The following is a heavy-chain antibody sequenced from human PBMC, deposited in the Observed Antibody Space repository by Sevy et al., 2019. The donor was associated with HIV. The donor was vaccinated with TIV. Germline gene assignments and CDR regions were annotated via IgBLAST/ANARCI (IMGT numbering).Heavy chain of an antibody. CDR2: ISYDGSNK. Sequence: GGSLRLSCAASGFTFSSYAMHWVRQPPGKGLEWVAVISYDGSNKYYADSVKGRFTISRDNSKNTLYLQMNSLRAEDTAVYYCARGRSTANPFDYWGQGTLVTVSS. J-gene: IGHJ4*02. CDR3: ARGRSTANPFDY. V-gene: IGHV3-30-3*01. D-gene: IGHD5-18*01. CDR1: GFTFSSYA.